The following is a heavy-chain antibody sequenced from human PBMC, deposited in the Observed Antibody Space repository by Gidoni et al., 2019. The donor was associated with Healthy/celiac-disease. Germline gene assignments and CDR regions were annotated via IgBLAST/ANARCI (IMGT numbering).Heavy chain of an antibody. Sequence: QVQLVESGGGVVQPGRSLRLSCAASGFTFSSYGMHWVRQAPGKGLEWVAFISHDGSNKYYADSVKGRFTISRDNSKNTLYLQMNSLRAEDTAVYYCAKDRDTAYFDYWGQGTLVTVSS. CDR1: GFTFSSYG. CDR3: AKDRDTAYFDY. V-gene: IGHV3-30*18. CDR2: ISHDGSNK. J-gene: IGHJ4*02.